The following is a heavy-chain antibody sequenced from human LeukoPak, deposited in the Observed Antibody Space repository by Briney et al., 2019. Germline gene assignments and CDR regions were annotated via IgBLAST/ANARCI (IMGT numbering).Heavy chain of an antibody. CDR1: GGSISSYY. Sequence: AETLSLTRTVSGGSISSYYWSWIRQPAGKRLEWIGRIYTSGSTNYTPSLKSRVTMSVDTSKNQFSLKLSSVAAADTAVYYCARADVWDYFDYWGQGTLVTVSS. CDR2: IYTSGST. V-gene: IGHV4-4*07. CDR3: ARADVWDYFDY. J-gene: IGHJ4*02. D-gene: IGHD1-26*01.